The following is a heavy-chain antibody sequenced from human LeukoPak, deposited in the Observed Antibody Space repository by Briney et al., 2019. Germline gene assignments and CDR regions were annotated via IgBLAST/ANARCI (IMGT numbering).Heavy chain of an antibody. CDR1: GGSISSSSYY. CDR2: IYYSGST. V-gene: IGHV4-39*01. D-gene: IGHD6-19*01. CDR3: ARQHLGSSGWYWGYYYGMDV. Sequence: NPSETLSLTCTVSGGSISSSSYYWGWIRQPPGKGLEWIGSIYYSGSTYYNPSLKSRVTISVDTSKNQFSLKLSSVTAADTAVYYCARQHLGSSGWYWGYYYGMDVWGQGTTVTVSS. J-gene: IGHJ6*02.